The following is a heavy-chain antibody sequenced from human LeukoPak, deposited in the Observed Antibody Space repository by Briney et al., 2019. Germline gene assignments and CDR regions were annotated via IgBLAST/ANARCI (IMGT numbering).Heavy chain of an antibody. Sequence: SETLSLTCTVSGGSISSGGYYWSWIRQHPGKGLEWIGYIYYSGSTYYNPSLKSRVTISVDTSKNQFSLKLSSVTAADTAVYYCARLVVPAAIPSYYYGMDVWGQGTTVTVFS. CDR1: GGSISSGGYY. CDR3: ARLVVPAAIPSYYYGMDV. D-gene: IGHD2-2*02. J-gene: IGHJ6*02. CDR2: IYYSGST. V-gene: IGHV4-31*03.